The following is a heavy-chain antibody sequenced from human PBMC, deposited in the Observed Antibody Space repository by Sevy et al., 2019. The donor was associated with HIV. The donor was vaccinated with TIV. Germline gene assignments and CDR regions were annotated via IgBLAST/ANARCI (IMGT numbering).Heavy chain of an antibody. CDR3: AREGSRSCSGGSCYSRGYFQH. V-gene: IGHV3-30-3*01. J-gene: IGHJ1*01. D-gene: IGHD2-15*01. CDR2: ISYDGSNK. CDR1: GFTFSSYA. Sequence: GGSLRLSCAASGFTFSSYAMHWVRQAPGKGLEWVAVISYDGSNKYYADSVKGRFTISRDNSKNTLYLQMNSLRAEDTAVYYCAREGSRSCSGGSCYSRGYFQHWGQGTLVTVSS.